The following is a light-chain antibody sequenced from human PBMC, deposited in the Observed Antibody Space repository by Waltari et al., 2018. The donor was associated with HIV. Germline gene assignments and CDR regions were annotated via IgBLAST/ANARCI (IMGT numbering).Light chain of an antibody. CDR3: QQYNNWPEA. CDR1: QSVSSN. J-gene: IGKJ4*01. CDR2: GAS. Sequence: EIVMTQSPATLSVSPGERATLSCRASQSVSSNLAWYQQKTGQAPRLLIYGASTRATGIPARFSGSGSGTEFTLTISSLQSEDFAVYYCQQYNNWPEAFGGGTKVEIK. V-gene: IGKV3-15*01.